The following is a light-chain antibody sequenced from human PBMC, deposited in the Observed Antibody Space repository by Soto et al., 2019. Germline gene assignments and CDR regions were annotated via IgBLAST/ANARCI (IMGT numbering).Light chain of an antibody. CDR2: GAS. CDR3: QQFGDLTFI. J-gene: IGKJ5*01. CDR1: QSVGSN. V-gene: IGKV3-15*01. Sequence: EKVMTQSPGSLSVSPGERAALSCRASQSVGSNLAWYQRKPGQAPRLLIYGASTRATGIPSRFSGSGSGTHFTLTISGLQPEDIATYYCQQFGDLTFIFGQGTRLEI.